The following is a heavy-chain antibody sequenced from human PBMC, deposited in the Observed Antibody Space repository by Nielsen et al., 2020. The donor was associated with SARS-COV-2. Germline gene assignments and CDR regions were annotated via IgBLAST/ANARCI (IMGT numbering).Heavy chain of an antibody. CDR1: GYTFTSYG. V-gene: IGHV1-3*01. Sequence: ASVKVSCKASGYTFTSYGISWVRQAPGQGLEWMGWINAGNGNTKYSQKFQGRVTITRDTSASTAYMELSSLRSEDTAVYYCARDRLWFGELESYFDYWGQGTLVTVSS. CDR3: ARDRLWFGELESYFDY. D-gene: IGHD3-10*01. J-gene: IGHJ4*02. CDR2: INAGNGNT.